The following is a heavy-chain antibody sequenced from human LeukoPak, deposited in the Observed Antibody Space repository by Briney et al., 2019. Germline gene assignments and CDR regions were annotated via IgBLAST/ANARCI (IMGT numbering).Heavy chain of an antibody. CDR3: ARGRRSGSYRKGDAFDI. CDR2: IYHSGST. Sequence: SETLSLTCTVSGYSISSGYYWGWIRQPPGKGLEWIGSIYHSGSTYYNPSLKSRVTISVDTSKNQFSLKLSSVTAADTAVYYCARGRRSGSYRKGDAFDIWGQGTMVTVSS. J-gene: IGHJ3*02. CDR1: GYSISSGYY. D-gene: IGHD1-26*01. V-gene: IGHV4-38-2*02.